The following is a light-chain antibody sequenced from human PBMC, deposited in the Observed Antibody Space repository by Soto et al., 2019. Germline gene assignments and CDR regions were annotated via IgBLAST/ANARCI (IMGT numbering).Light chain of an antibody. Sequence: DIQMTQSPSSLSASIGDRVIITCRTSQSVSTFVNWYRHKPGEAPRLLIYTASTLHGGVPSRFRGSGSGTEFTLTISSLQPEEFATYYFQESYSSPFTIGPGTRVDVK. CDR3: QESYSSPFT. V-gene: IGKV1-39*01. CDR1: QSVSTF. J-gene: IGKJ3*01. CDR2: TAS.